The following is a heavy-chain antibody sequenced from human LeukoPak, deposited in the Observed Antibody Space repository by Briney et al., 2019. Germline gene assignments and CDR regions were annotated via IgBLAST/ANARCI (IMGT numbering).Heavy chain of an antibody. CDR1: GFSFSTYN. V-gene: IGHV3-48*04. J-gene: IGHJ4*02. CDR3: ERVVSGVTGGDY. D-gene: IGHD3-3*01. Sequence: HAGGSLRLSCAASGFSFSTYNMIWVRQAPGKGLECISYITPTSTTIHYADSVKGRFAVSRDNANSLLYLQMNSLRVEDTAVYYCERVVSGVTGGDYWGQGTLVSVSS. CDR2: ITPTSTTI.